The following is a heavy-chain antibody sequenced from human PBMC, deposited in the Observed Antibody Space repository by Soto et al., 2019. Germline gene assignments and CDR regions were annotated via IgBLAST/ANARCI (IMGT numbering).Heavy chain of an antibody. D-gene: IGHD2-2*01. CDR2: IRSKAYGGTT. Sequence: PGGSLRLSCTASGFTFGDYAMSWFRQAPGKGLEWVGFIRSKAYGGTTEYAASVKGRFTISRDDSKSIAYLQMNSLKTEDTAVYYCTRGAHRYCSSTSRPPFDPWGQGTLVTVSS. CDR1: GFTFGDYA. J-gene: IGHJ5*02. CDR3: TRGAHRYCSSTSRPPFDP. V-gene: IGHV3-49*03.